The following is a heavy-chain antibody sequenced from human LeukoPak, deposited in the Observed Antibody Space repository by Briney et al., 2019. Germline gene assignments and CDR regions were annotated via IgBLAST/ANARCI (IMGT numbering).Heavy chain of an antibody. J-gene: IGHJ4*02. D-gene: IGHD1-26*01. V-gene: IGHV1-69*04. CDR3: ARIGGSYEDLDY. CDR1: GGTFSSYV. CDR2: IIPILGIA. Sequence: SVKVSCKASGGTFSSYVISWVRQAPGQGLEWMGRIIPILGIANYAQKFQGRVTITADKSTSTAYMELSSLRSEDTAVYYCARIGGSYEDLDYWGQGTLVTVSS.